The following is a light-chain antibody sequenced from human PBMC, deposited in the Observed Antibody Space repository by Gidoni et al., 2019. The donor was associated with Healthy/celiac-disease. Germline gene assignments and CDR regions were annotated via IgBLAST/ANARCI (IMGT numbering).Light chain of an antibody. CDR1: QSISSY. J-gene: IGKJ4*01. CDR2: AAS. Sequence: DIQMTQSPSSLSASVGDRVTITCRASQSISSYLNWYQQKPGKAPKLLIYAASSLQSGVPSRFSGSGSGTDFTLTISSLQPEDFETYYCQQSYSTLLTFGGXTKVEIK. V-gene: IGKV1-39*01. CDR3: QQSYSTLLT.